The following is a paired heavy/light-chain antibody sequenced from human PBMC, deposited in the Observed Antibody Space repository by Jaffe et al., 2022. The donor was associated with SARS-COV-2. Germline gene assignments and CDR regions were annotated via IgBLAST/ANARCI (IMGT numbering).Light chain of an antibody. CDR1: QSVARSY. V-gene: IGKV3-20*01. CDR3: QQYGSSPT. CDR2: GAS. Sequence: EIVLTQSPGTLSLSPGERATLSCRASQSVARSYLAWYQQKPGQAPRLLIHGASSRATGIPDRFSGSGSGTDFTLTISRLEPEDFAVYYCQQYGSSPTFGQGTKVEIK. J-gene: IGKJ1*01.
Heavy chain of an antibody. CDR2: THHGGST. J-gene: IGHJ4*02. CDR1: HYSIINPYY. V-gene: IGHV4-38-2*02. Sequence: QVQLQESGPGLVKPSETLSLICSVSHYSIINPYYWGWIRQPPGKGLEWIGTTHHGGSTYYNPSLKSRVTISVDTSKNQFSLKLSSVTAADTAVYYCSRGGFSGYDGGGYFDYWGQGTVVTVSS. D-gene: IGHD5-12*01. CDR3: SRGGFSGYDGGGYFDY.